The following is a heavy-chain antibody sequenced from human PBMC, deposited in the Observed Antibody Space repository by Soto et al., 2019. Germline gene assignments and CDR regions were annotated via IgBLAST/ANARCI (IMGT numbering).Heavy chain of an antibody. J-gene: IGHJ4*02. Sequence: SETLSLTCTVSGGSMSRGDYYWSWIRQPPGKGLEWIGYIYYSGSTNYNPSLKSRVTISVDTSKNQFSLKLSSVTAADTAVYYCARRMVRGATFYYWGQGTLVTVS. CDR3: ARRMVRGATFYY. CDR1: GGSMSRGDYY. CDR2: IYYSGST. D-gene: IGHD3-10*01. V-gene: IGHV4-61*08.